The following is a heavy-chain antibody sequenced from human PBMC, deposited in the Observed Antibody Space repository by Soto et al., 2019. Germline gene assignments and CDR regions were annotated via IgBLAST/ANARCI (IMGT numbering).Heavy chain of an antibody. CDR2: MFYGVST. J-gene: IGHJ4*02. CDR1: GSSINSSGYY. CDR3: ARLPSRHLVDH. Sequence: LSLTCTVSGSSINSSGYYWGWIRQPPGKGLEWIGSMFYGVSTYYNPSLKSRVTVSVDTSKNQFSLNLRSVTAADTAVYYCARLPSRHLVDHWGQGTLVTVSS. V-gene: IGHV4-39*01. D-gene: IGHD3-3*02.